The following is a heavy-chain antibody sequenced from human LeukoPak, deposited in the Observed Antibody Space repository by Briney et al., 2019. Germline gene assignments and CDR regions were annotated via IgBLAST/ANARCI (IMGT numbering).Heavy chain of an antibody. D-gene: IGHD5-18*01. V-gene: IGHV4-61*01. CDR3: ARTWIQLWLFDY. CDR1: GGSFSSGSYY. CDR2: IYYSGRT. J-gene: IGHJ4*02. Sequence: SETLSLTCTVSGGSFSSGSYYWSWIRQPPGKGPEWIGYIYYSGRTNYNPSLKSRVTISVDTSKNQFSLKLSSVTAADTAVYYCARTWIQLWLFDYWGQGTLVTVSS.